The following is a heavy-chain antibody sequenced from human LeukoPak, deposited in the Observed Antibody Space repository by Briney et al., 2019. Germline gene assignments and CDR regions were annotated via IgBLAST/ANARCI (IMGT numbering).Heavy chain of an antibody. Sequence: SETLSLTCAVYGGSFSGYYWSWIRQPPGKGLEWIGEINHSGSTNYNPSLKSRVTISVDTSKNQFSLKLSSVTAADTAVYYCARVIYPRYSSGWYGRNYFDYWGQGTLVTVSS. J-gene: IGHJ4*02. CDR2: INHSGST. V-gene: IGHV4-34*01. D-gene: IGHD6-13*01. CDR1: GGSFSGYY. CDR3: ARVIYPRYSSGWYGRNYFDY.